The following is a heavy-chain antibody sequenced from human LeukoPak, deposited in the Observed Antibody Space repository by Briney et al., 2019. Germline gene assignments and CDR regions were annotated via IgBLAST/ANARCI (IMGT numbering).Heavy chain of an antibody. CDR2: ISGSGGST. V-gene: IGHV3-23*01. Sequence: GGSLRLSCAASGFTFSSYDMSWVRQAPAEGLVWVSAISGSGGSTYYADSVKGRFTISRDNSKNTLSLKMNSLRAEDTAVYYCAKVWKPRREKDIELMVYAITCIDYWGQGTLVTVSS. CDR3: AKVWKPRREKDIELMVYAITCIDY. CDR1: GFTFSSYD. J-gene: IGHJ4*01. D-gene: IGHD2-8*01.